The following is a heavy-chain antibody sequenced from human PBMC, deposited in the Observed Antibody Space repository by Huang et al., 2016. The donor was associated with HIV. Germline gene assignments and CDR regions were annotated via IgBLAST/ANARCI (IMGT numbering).Heavy chain of an antibody. D-gene: IGHD1-1*01. CDR3: AHLPEPSSPWTDY. CDR1: GFTFDDFS. CDR2: ITGYSDRV. V-gene: IGHV3-9*01. J-gene: IGHJ4*02. Sequence: EVHLVESGGGLVQPGRSLRLSCGASGFTFDDFSMHLVRQRPGKGLEYVSGITGYSDRVFYAASGKGRFTISRDNAKNSLYLQMNSLRVEDTALYYCAHLPEPSSPWTDYWGQGTLVTVSS.